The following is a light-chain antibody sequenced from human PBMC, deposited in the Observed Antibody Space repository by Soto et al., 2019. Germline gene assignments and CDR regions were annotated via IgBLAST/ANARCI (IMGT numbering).Light chain of an antibody. CDR1: QSVNSGY. Sequence: EIVLTQSPGTLSLSPGERATLSCRASQSVNSGYLAWYQHTPGQAPRLLIYDTSTRATGIPDRFSGSGSGTDFTLTISRLEPEDFAVYYCQQYGSSPRTFGQETKVDIK. J-gene: IGKJ1*01. V-gene: IGKV3-20*01. CDR2: DTS. CDR3: QQYGSSPRT.